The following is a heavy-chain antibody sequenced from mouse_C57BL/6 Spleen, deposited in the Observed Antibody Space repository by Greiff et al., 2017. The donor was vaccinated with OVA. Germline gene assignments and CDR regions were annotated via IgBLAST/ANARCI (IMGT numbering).Heavy chain of an antibody. V-gene: IGHV3-6*01. CDR1: GYSITSGYY. CDR2: ISYDGSN. D-gene: IGHD1-1*01. CDR3: ARNYGSSLYAMDY. J-gene: IGHJ4*01. Sequence: EVHLVESGPGLVKPSQSLSLTCSVTGYSITSGYYWNWIRQFPGNKLEWMGYISYDGSNNYNPSLKNRISITRDTSKNQFFLKLNSVTTEDTATYYCARNYGSSLYAMDYWGQGTSVTVSS.